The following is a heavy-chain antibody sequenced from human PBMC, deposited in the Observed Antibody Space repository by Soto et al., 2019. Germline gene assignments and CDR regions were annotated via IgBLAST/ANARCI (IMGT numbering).Heavy chain of an antibody. V-gene: IGHV3-30*03. D-gene: IGHD3-9*01. CDR2: ISYDGSNK. Sequence: RLSCAASAFAFSSDGMHWVRQAPGKGLEWVAVISYDGSNKYYADSVKGRFTISRDNSKNTLYLQMNSLRAEDTAVYYCATSYDILTGYYNYWGQGTLVTVSS. CDR3: ATSYDILTGYYNY. CDR1: AFAFSSDG. J-gene: IGHJ4*02.